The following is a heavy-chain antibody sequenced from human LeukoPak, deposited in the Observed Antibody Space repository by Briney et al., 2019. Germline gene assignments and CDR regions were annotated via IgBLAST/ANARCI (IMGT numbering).Heavy chain of an antibody. Sequence: SEILSLTCTVSGGSISSSSSYWDWIRQPPGKGLEWIGSIYFSGSTYYNPSLKSRVTISVDTSKNQFSLQLSSVTAADTAVYYCARHEHGSGSYDAFDIWGQGTMVTVSS. CDR2: IYFSGST. J-gene: IGHJ3*02. V-gene: IGHV4-39*01. CDR1: GGSISSSSSY. D-gene: IGHD3-10*01. CDR3: ARHEHGSGSYDAFDI.